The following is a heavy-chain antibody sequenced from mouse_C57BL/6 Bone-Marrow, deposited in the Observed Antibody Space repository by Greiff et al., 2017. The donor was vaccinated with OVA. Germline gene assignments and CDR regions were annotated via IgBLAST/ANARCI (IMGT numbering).Heavy chain of an antibody. CDR1: GFSLTSYG. V-gene: IGHV2-5*01. J-gene: IGHJ2*01. D-gene: IGHD1-1*01. CDR3: AKSNSYYFDY. Sequence: VKLVESGPGLVQPSQSLSITCTVSGFSLTSYGVHWVRQSPGKGLEWLGVIWRGGSTDYTAAFMSRLSITKDNSKSQVFFKMNSLQADDTAIHYCAKSNSYYFDYWGQGTTLTVSS. CDR2: IWRGGST.